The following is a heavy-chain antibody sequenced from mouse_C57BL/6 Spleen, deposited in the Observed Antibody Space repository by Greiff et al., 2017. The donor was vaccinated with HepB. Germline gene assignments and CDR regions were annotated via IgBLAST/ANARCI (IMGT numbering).Heavy chain of an antibody. CDR3: TRSGEDYDDWFDY. V-gene: IGHV1-5*01. CDR2: IYPGNSDT. Sequence: EVQLQQSGTVLARPGASVKMSCKTSGYTFTSYWMHWVKQSPGQGLEWIGAIYPGNSDTSYNQKFKGKAKLTAVTSASTAYLELSSLTNEASAVYYSTRSGEDYDDWFDYWGQGTLVTVSA. D-gene: IGHD2-4*01. CDR1: GYTFTSYW. J-gene: IGHJ3*01.